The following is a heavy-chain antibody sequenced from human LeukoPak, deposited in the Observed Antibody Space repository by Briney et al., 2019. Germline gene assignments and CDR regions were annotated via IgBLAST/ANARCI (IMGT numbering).Heavy chain of an antibody. V-gene: IGHV1-46*01. J-gene: IGHJ4*02. CDR2: INPSGGST. CDR3: ARARYYYDSSAPLWY. Sequence: GASVKVSCKASGYTFTSYYMHWVRQAPGQGLEWMGIINPSGGSTSYAQKFQGRVTMTRDTSTSTVYMELSSLRSEDTAVYYCARARYYYDSSAPLWYWGQGTLVTVSS. CDR1: GYTFTSYY. D-gene: IGHD3-22*01.